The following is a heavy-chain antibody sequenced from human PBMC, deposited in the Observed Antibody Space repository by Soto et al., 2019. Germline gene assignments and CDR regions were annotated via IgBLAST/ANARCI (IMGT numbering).Heavy chain of an antibody. CDR1: GGSISSSSYY. V-gene: IGHV4-39*01. CDR3: ARNVQVGTEFYGMDV. CDR2: IYYSGST. D-gene: IGHD1-26*01. J-gene: IGHJ6*02. Sequence: PSETLSLTCTVSGGSISSSSYYWGWIRQPPGKGLEWIGSIYYSGSTYYNPSLKSRVTISVDTSKNQFSLKLSSVTAADTAVYYCARNVQVGTEFYGMDVWGPGTTVTVSS.